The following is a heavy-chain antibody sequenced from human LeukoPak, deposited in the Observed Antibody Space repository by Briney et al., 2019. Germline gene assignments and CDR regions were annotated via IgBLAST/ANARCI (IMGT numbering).Heavy chain of an antibody. V-gene: IGHV3-30*04. CDR2: VSYDGSKK. D-gene: IGHD6-6*01. J-gene: IGHJ4*02. CDR1: GFTFSSYG. CDR3: ARESARPGPDYFDY. Sequence: GGSLRLSCAASGFTFSSYGIHWVRQAPGKGLEWVAVVSYDGSKKYYADSVKGRFTISRDNSKNTLYLQMNSLRAEDTAVYYCARESARPGPDYFDYWGQGTLVTVSS.